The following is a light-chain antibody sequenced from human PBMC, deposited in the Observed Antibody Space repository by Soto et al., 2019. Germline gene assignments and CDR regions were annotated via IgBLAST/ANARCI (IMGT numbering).Light chain of an antibody. CDR3: MLGPSRPVT. CDR2: KVS. V-gene: IGKV2-30*01. Sequence: DVVMTQSPLFLPVTLGQPASISCRSSESLVYSDGNTYLNWFHLRPGQSPRRLISKVSNRDSGVPERFSGIGSGPDFTLKLSWVEAEDVGLYYCMLGPSRPVTVGGGARVE. J-gene: IGKJ4*01. CDR1: ESLVYSDGNTY.